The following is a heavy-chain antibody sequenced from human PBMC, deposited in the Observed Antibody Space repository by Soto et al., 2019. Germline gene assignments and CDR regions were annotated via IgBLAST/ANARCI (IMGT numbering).Heavy chain of an antibody. CDR3: ARLRIATNNYKWFDP. CDR2: IYVTGAV. D-gene: IGHD2-21*01. Sequence: TLSLPCSVSGAALNSGNYYWSWIRQVPGKGLEWIGHIYVTGAVDYNPSLRDRITISQDTSERQFSLNLRLVTAADTAVYYCARLRIATNNYKWFDPWGQGTLVTVSS. CDR1: GAALNSGNYY. V-gene: IGHV4-31*03. J-gene: IGHJ5*02.